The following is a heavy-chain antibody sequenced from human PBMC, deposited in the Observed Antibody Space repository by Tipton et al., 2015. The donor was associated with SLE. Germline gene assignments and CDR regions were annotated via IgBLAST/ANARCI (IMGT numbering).Heavy chain of an antibody. CDR2: TNPSGNT. CDR3: AGGGVATMGGYAFEI. V-gene: IGHV4-34*01. D-gene: IGHD5-12*01. Sequence: TLSLTCAVYGGSFNGYSWSWIRQPPGKGLEWIGQTNPSGNTNYHPSLKSRVTISVDTSNNQLPLKLTSVTAADTALYYCAGGGVATMGGYAFEIWGQGTMVTVSS. CDR1: GGSFNGYS. J-gene: IGHJ3*02.